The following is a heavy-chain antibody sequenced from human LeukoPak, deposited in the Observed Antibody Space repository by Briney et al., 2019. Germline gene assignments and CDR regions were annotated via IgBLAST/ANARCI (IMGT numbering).Heavy chain of an antibody. CDR1: GYTFTGYY. J-gene: IGHJ2*01. Sequence: ASVKVSCKASGYTFTGYYMHWVRQAPGQGLEWMGRINPNSGGTNYAQKFQGRVTMTRDTSISTAYTELSRLRSDDTAVYYCARGYSSSWYDWYFDLWSRGTLVTVSS. CDR3: ARGYSSSWYDWYFDL. D-gene: IGHD6-13*01. V-gene: IGHV1-2*06. CDR2: INPNSGGT.